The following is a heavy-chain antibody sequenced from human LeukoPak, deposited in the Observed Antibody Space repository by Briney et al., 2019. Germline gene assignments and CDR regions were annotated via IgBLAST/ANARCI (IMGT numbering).Heavy chain of an antibody. CDR1: GFTFSSYS. CDR2: ISGRGTTI. D-gene: IGHD6-13*01. CDR3: AKGIYSSSWYMSGGIDY. Sequence: GGSLRLACAASGFTFSSYSMNWVRQAPGTGLEWLSYISGRGTTIFYADSVKGRFTISRDNAKNSLYLQMNSLRAEDTAVYYCAKGIYSSSWYMSGGIDYWGQGTLVTVSS. J-gene: IGHJ4*02. V-gene: IGHV3-48*01.